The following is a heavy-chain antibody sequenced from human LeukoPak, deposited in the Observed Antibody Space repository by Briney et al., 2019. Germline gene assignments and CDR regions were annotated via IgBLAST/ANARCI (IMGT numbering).Heavy chain of an antibody. CDR1: GDSISTSNSY. CDR2: SYYTGIT. CDR3: ARQGRYDTTGRWFDP. D-gene: IGHD3-22*01. Sequence: TSETLSLTCTVSGDSISTSNSYWGWIRQPPGKGLEWIASSYYTGITYYNPSLKSRVTVSVDTSKNQFSLKLSSVTAADTAVYYCARQGRYDTTGRWFDPWGLGTLVTVSS. J-gene: IGHJ5*02. V-gene: IGHV4-39*01.